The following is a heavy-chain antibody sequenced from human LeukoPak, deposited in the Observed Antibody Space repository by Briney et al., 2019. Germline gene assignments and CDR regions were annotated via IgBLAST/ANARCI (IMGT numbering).Heavy chain of an antibody. Sequence: PGGSLRLSCAASGFTFSSYAMSWVRQAPGKGLEWVSSISSSSSYIYYADSVKGRFTISRDNAKNSLYLQMNSLRAEDTAVYYCARVRSGSYYGYFDYWGQGTLVTVSS. CDR2: ISSSSSYI. CDR1: GFTFSSYA. D-gene: IGHD1-26*01. CDR3: ARVRSGSYYGYFDY. V-gene: IGHV3-21*03. J-gene: IGHJ4*02.